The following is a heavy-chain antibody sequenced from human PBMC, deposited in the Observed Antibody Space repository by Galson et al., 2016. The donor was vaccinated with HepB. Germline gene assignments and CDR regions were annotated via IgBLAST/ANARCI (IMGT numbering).Heavy chain of an antibody. Sequence: SLRLSCAASGFTFEDYAMHWVRQVPGKGLEWVPSISWNSGNTAYADSVKGRFTISRDNAKNSLYLQMNSLRVEGTALYYCAKDITDPRLIVIAGLIDFYNFGVDVWGQGTLVTVSS. CDR3: AKDITDPRLIVIAGLIDFYNFGVDV. J-gene: IGHJ6*02. V-gene: IGHV3-9*01. D-gene: IGHD2-21*01. CDR2: ISWNSGNT. CDR1: GFTFEDYA.